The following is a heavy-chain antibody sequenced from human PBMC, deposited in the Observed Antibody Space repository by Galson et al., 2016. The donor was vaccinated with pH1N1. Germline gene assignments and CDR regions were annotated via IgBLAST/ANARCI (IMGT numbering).Heavy chain of an antibody. CDR3: AHREVMITNAFDF. D-gene: IGHD3-16*01. V-gene: IGHV2-5*02. Sequence: PALVKPTQTLTLTCTFSGFSLNSSGMGVGWIRQPPGKALEWLALIYWDDDKHYSPSLKTRLTINKDTSKNQVVLMMTNMDPVDTATYYCAHREVMITNAFDFWGQGTMVTVSS. J-gene: IGHJ3*01. CDR2: IYWDDDK. CDR1: GFSLNSSGMG.